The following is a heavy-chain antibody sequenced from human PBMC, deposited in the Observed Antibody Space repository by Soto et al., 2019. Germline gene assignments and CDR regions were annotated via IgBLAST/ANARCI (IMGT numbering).Heavy chain of an antibody. CDR1: GFTFSSYW. CDR2: IKQDGSEK. CDR3: ARFYYDSSGYLPSPYYYYYGMDV. V-gene: IGHV3-7*04. D-gene: IGHD3-22*01. Sequence: GGSLRLSRAASGFTFSSYWMSWVRQAPGKGLEWVANIKQDGSEKYYVDSVKGRFTISRDNAKNSLYLQMNSLRAEDTAVYYCARFYYDSSGYLPSPYYYYYGMDVWGQGTTVTVSS. J-gene: IGHJ6*02.